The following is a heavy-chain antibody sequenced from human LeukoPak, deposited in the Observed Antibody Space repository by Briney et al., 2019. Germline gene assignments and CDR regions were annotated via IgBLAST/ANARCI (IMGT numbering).Heavy chain of an antibody. CDR2: INHSGST. D-gene: IGHD5-12*01. CDR3: AGATEYYFDY. J-gene: IGHJ4*02. Sequence: PSETLSLTCAVYGGSFSGYYWSWIRQPPGKGLEWIGEINHSGSTNYNPSLKSRVTISVDTSKNQFSLKLSSVTAADTAVYYCAGATEYYFDYWGQGTLVTVSS. CDR1: GGSFSGYY. V-gene: IGHV4-34*01.